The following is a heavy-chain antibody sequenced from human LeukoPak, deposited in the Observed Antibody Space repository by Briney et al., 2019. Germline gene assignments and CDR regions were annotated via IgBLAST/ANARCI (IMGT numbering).Heavy chain of an antibody. D-gene: IGHD2-2*01. CDR2: IIPIFGTA. CDR1: GGTFSSYA. CDR3: ASMRLVVVPAAMYFDY. Sequence: GSSVKVSCKASGGTFSSYAISWVRQAPGQGLEWMGGIIPIFGTANYAQKFQGRVTITTDESTSTAHMELSSLRSEDTAVYYCASMRLVVVPAAMYFDYWGQGTLVTVSS. J-gene: IGHJ4*02. V-gene: IGHV1-69*05.